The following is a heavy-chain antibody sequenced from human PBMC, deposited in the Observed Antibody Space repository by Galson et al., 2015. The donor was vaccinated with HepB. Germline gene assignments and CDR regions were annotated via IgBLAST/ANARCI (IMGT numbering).Heavy chain of an antibody. Sequence: CAISGDSVSSNSAAWNWIRQSPSRGLEWLGRTYYRSKWYNDYAVSVKSRITINPDTSKNQFSLQLNSVTPEDTAVYYCARGVDDYGDYVTRSYYYYYMDVWGKGTTVTVSS. CDR2: TYYRSKWYN. V-gene: IGHV6-1*01. J-gene: IGHJ6*03. D-gene: IGHD4-17*01. CDR3: ARGVDDYGDYVTRSYYYYYMDV. CDR1: GDSVSSNSAA.